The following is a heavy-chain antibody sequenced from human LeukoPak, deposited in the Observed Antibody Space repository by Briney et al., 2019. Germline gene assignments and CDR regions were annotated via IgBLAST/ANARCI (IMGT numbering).Heavy chain of an antibody. J-gene: IGHJ5*02. Sequence: PGGSLRLSCAASGFTFSSYEMNWVREAPGKGLEWVSYISSSGSTIYYADSVKGRFTISRDNAKNSLYPQMNSLRAEDTAVYYCARATDGYDSKVDWFDPWGQGTLVTVSS. V-gene: IGHV3-48*03. D-gene: IGHD3-22*01. CDR1: GFTFSSYE. CDR2: ISSSGSTI. CDR3: ARATDGYDSKVDWFDP.